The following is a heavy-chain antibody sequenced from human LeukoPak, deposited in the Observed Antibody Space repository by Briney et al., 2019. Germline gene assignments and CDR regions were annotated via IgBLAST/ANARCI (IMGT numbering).Heavy chain of an antibody. D-gene: IGHD3-3*01. CDR2: ISGSGGST. CDR3: ARVLYDFWSGYYWYFDY. CDR1: GFTFSSYA. Sequence: GGSLRLSCAASGFTFSSYAMSWVRQAPGKGLEWVSAISGSGGSTYYADSVKGRFTISRDNAKNSLYLQMNSLRAEDTAVYYCARVLYDFWSGYYWYFDYWAREPWSPSPQ. J-gene: IGHJ4*02. V-gene: IGHV3-23*01.